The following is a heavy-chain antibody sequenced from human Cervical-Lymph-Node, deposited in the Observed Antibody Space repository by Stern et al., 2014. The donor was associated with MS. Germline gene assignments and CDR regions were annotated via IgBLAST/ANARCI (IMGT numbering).Heavy chain of an antibody. J-gene: IGHJ4*02. Sequence: EVQLVESGGGLVQPGGSLRLSCAASAFGVSDYDMNWVRQAPGKGLEGVSFISIRGSPIIYADSVKGRFSITRDKAKNSLYLQMNSLRAEDTAVYFCARERGGTPMVWGQGTLVTVSS. CDR2: ISIRGSPI. CDR1: AFGVSDYD. D-gene: IGHD5-18*01. CDR3: ARERGGTPMV. V-gene: IGHV3-48*01.